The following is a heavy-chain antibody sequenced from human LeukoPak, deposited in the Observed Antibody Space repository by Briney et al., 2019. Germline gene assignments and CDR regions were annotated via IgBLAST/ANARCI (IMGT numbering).Heavy chain of an antibody. V-gene: IGHV4-34*01. CDR3: ARGRDRSKAGDH. CDR2: IHPHGIF. CDR1: GGSCDDYY. J-gene: IGHJ4*02. Sequence: SETLSLTCAVYGGSCDDYYCSWIRQPPGKGLEWIGEIHPHGIFYYNSSLMNRVTISIDTSESQFSLRLTSVTAADTAFYYCARGRDRSKAGDHWGQGSLVTVSS. D-gene: IGHD5-24*01.